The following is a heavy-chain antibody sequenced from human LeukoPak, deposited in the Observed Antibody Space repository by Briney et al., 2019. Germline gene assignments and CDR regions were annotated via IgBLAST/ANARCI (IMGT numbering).Heavy chain of an antibody. CDR3: ARKEY. V-gene: IGHV3-53*04. CDR1: GITVSNNY. CDR2: IYSGGST. Sequence: PGGSLRLSCAASGITVSNNYMIWVRQAPGKGLEWVSVIYSGGSTHYADSVKGRFTISRHNSMNTLYLQMNSLRPEDTAVYYCARKEYWGQGTLVTVSS. J-gene: IGHJ4*02.